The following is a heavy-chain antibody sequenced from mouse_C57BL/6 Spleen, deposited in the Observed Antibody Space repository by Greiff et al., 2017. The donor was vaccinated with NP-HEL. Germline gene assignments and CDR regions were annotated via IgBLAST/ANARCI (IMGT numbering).Heavy chain of an antibody. CDR1: GYTFTSYW. CDR2: IDPSDSET. CDR3: ARVGDYDGDWYFDV. J-gene: IGHJ1*03. D-gene: IGHD2-4*01. V-gene: IGHV1-52*01. Sequence: VQLQQPGAELVRPGSSVKLSCKASGYTFTSYWMHWVKQRPLQGLEWIGNIDPSDSETHYNQKFKDKATLTVDKSSSTDYMQLSSLTSEDSAVYYCARVGDYDGDWYFDVWGTGTPVTVSS.